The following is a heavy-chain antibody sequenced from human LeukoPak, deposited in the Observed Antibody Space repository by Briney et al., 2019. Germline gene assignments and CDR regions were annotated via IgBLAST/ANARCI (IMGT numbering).Heavy chain of an antibody. V-gene: IGHV1-18*01. CDR2: ISAYNGNT. J-gene: IGHJ4*02. D-gene: IGHD5-12*01. CDR3: ARALRGPVATIWLYY. CDR1: GYTFTSYG. Sequence: ASVKVSCKASGYTFTSYGISWVRQAPGQGLEWMGWISAYNGNTNYAQKLQGRVTMTTDTSTSTAYMELRSLRSDDTAVYYCARALRGPVATIWLYYWGQGTLVTVSS.